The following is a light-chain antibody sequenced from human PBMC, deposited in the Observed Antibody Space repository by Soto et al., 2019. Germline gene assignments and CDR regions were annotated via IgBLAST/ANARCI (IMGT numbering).Light chain of an antibody. CDR1: QTVSSSY. CDR3: RQYGTSPPLT. V-gene: IGKV3-20*01. J-gene: IGKJ4*01. CDR2: GAS. Sequence: EIVLTQSPGTLSLSPGERATLSCRASQTVSSSYLAWFQQKPGQAPRLLIYGASYRATGIPDRFSGSGSGTDFTPTISRLEPEDFAVYYCRQYGTSPPLTFGAGTRVEV.